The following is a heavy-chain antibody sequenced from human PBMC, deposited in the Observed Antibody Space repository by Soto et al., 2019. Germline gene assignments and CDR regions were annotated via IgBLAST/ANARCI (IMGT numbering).Heavy chain of an antibody. CDR1: GGTFNSYA. V-gene: IGHV1-69*13. CDR3: AREGGISWPDYDILTGNVDY. Sequence: SVKVSCKASGGTFNSYAISWVRQAPGQGLEWMGGIIPIFGTANYAQKFQGRVTITADESTSTAYMELSSLRSEDTAVYYCAREGGISWPDYDILTGNVDYWGQGTLVTVS. CDR2: IIPIFGTA. J-gene: IGHJ4*02. D-gene: IGHD3-9*01.